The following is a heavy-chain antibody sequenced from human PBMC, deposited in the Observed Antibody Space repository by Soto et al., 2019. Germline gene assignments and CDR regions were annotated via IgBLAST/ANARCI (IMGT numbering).Heavy chain of an antibody. CDR1: GYTFTKYG. V-gene: IGHV1-18*01. D-gene: IGHD3-16*01. J-gene: IGHJ4*02. CDR2: ISGSSGNA. CDR3: AREMAGLGGEYDY. Sequence: QVQLVQSGAEVKNPGVSVKVSSKTTGYTFTKYGVGWVRQAPGQGLEWMGWISGSSGNANYAEKVQGRITLTTDTSTSTAYIELRSLRSDDTAVYYCAREMAGLGGEYDYWGQGTLVTVSS.